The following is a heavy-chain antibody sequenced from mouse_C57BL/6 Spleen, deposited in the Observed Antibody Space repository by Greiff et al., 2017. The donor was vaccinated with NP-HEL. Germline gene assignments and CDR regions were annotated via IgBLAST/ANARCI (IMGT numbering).Heavy chain of an antibody. Sequence: VQLQQSGPELVKPGASVKISCKASGYTFTDYYMNWVKQSHGKSLEWIGDINPNNGGTSYNQKFKGKATLTVDKSSSTAYMELRSLTSEDSAVYYCARWGYYGSSYVEYAMDYWGQGTSVTVSS. CDR2: INPNNGGT. D-gene: IGHD1-1*01. V-gene: IGHV1-26*01. J-gene: IGHJ4*01. CDR1: GYTFTDYY. CDR3: ARWGYYGSSYVEYAMDY.